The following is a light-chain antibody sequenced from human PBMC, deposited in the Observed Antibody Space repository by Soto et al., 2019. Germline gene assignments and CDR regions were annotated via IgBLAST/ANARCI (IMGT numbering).Light chain of an antibody. CDR1: NSDVGGYNY. J-gene: IGLJ3*02. CDR3: SSYTSSETWV. CDR2: EVS. V-gene: IGLV2-14*01. Sequence: QSALAQPASVSGSPGQSITISCTGTNSDVGGYNYVSWYQQFPGKAPKLMIHEVSNRPSGVSNRFSGSKSGNTASLTISGLQADDEADYYCSSYTSSETWVFGGGIKVTVL.